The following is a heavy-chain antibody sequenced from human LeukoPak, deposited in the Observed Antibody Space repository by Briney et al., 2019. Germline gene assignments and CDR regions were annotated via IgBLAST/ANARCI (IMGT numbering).Heavy chain of an antibody. CDR2: ISSSSSYI. Sequence: MSGGSLRLSCAASGFTFSSYSMNWVRQAPGKGLEWVSSISSSSSYIYYADSVKGRFTISRDNAKNSLYLQMNGLRAEDTAVYYCARDYVDTAMVPTFDYWGQGTLVTVSS. V-gene: IGHV3-21*01. CDR3: ARDYVDTAMVPTFDY. CDR1: GFTFSSYS. D-gene: IGHD5-18*01. J-gene: IGHJ4*02.